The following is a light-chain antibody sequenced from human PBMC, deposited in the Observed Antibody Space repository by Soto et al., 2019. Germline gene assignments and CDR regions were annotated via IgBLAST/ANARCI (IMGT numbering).Light chain of an antibody. CDR3: CSYAGSSTVI. CDR1: SSDLGTYNV. V-gene: IGLV2-23*01. CDR2: EGS. Sequence: QSALTQPASVSGSPGQSITISCTGTSSDLGTYNVVSWYQQHPGKAPKLMIYEGSKRPSGVSNRFSGSKSGNTASLTISGLQAEDEADYYCCSYAGSSTVIFGGGTKLTVL. J-gene: IGLJ2*01.